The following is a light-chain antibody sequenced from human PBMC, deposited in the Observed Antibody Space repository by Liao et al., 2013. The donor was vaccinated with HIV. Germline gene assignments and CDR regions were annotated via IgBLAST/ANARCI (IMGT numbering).Light chain of an antibody. CDR2: KDT. J-gene: IGLJ2*01. Sequence: SYELTQPPSVSVSPGQTARITCSGDALPKKFAYWYQQKPGQAPVMVMYKDTERPSGIPERFSGSNSGNTATLTISGTQAMDEADYYCQAWDSSTADVVFGGGTKLTVL. V-gene: IGLV3-1*01. CDR3: QAWDSSTADVV. CDR1: ALPKKF.